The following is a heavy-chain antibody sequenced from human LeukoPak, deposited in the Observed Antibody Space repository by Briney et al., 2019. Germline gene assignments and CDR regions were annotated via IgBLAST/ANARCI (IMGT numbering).Heavy chain of an antibody. V-gene: IGHV1-2*02. D-gene: IGHD6-19*01. J-gene: IGHJ4*02. CDR2: INPNSGGT. CDR3: ARDRYSSGWSDY. Sequence: ASVKVSCKASGYTFTGYYMHWVRQAPGQGLEWMGWINPNSGGTTYAQNFQGRVTLTRDTSISTAYMELSRLRSDDTAVYYCARDRYSSGWSDYWGQGTLVTVSS. CDR1: GYTFTGYY.